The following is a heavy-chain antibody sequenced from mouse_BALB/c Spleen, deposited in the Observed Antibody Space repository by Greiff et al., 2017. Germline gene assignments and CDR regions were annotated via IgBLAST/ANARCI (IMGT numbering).Heavy chain of an antibody. CDR2: IWAGGST. Sequence: VQLVESGPGLVAPSQSLSITCTVSGFSLTSYGVHWVRQPPGKGLEWLGVIWAGGSTNYNSALMSRLSISKDNSKSQVFLKMNSLQTDDTAMYYCARDEAGYWFAYWGQGTLVTVSA. CDR3: ARDEAGYWFAY. J-gene: IGHJ3*01. V-gene: IGHV2-9*02. D-gene: IGHD2-2*01. CDR1: GFSLTSYG.